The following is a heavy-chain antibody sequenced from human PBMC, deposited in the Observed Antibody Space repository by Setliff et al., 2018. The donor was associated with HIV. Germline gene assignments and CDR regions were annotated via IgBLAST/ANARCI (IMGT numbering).Heavy chain of an antibody. J-gene: IGHJ4*02. V-gene: IGHV4-61*02. CDR2: IYASGST. D-gene: IGHD6-13*01. Sequence: SETLSLTCTVSGGSISSGSYYWSWIRQPAGKGLEWIGRIYASGSTNYNPSLKSRVTTSVDTSKNQFSLKLGSVTAADTAMYYCARDQGYSSSWGGSPSFYFDYWGQGTLVTVSS. CDR1: GGSISSGSYY. CDR3: ARDQGYSSSWGGSPSFYFDY.